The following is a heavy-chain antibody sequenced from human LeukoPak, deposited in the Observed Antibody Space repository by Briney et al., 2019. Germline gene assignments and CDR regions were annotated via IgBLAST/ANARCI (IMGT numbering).Heavy chain of an antibody. J-gene: IGHJ3*02. CDR2: ISANSGGT. CDR3: ARGGSSEAFDI. V-gene: IGHV1-2*02. CDR1: GYTFTGYY. Sequence: ASVKVSCKASGYTFTGYYMHWVRQAPGQGLEWMGWISANSGGTNYAQKFQGRVTMTRDTSINTAYMELISLRSDDTAVYYCARGGSSEAFDIWGQGTMVTVSS.